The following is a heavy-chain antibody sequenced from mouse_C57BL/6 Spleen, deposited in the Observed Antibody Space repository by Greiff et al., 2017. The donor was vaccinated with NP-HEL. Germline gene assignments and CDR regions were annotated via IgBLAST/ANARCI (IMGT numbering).Heavy chain of an antibody. CDR3: VRDYGSSRSYWYFDV. J-gene: IGHJ1*03. D-gene: IGHD1-1*01. CDR2: ISYDGSN. CDR1: GYSITSGYY. V-gene: IGHV3-6*01. Sequence: EVQLQESGPGLVKPSQSLSLTCSVTGYSITSGYYWNWIRQFPGNKLEWMGYISYDGSNNYNPSLKNRISITRDTSKNQFFLKLNSVTTEDTATYYCVRDYGSSRSYWYFDVWGTGTTVTVSS.